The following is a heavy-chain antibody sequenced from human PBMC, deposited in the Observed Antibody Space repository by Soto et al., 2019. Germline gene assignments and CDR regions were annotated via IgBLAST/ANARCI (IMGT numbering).Heavy chain of an antibody. CDR2: ISWNSGSI. CDR1: GFTFDDYA. J-gene: IGHJ5*02. V-gene: IGHV3-9*01. D-gene: IGHD6-19*01. CDR3: AKDSIAVAGTGWFDP. Sequence: DVQLVESGGGLVQPGRSLRLSCAASGFTFDDYAMHWVRQAPGKGLEWVSGISWNSGSIGYADSVKGRFTISRDNAKNSLYLQMNSLRAEDTALYYCAKDSIAVAGTGWFDPWGQGTLVTVSS.